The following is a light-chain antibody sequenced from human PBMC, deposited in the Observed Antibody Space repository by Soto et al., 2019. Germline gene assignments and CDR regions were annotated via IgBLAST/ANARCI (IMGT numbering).Light chain of an antibody. CDR1: SSDVGSYNL. CDR2: EVS. J-gene: IGLJ7*01. V-gene: IGLV2-23*02. CDR3: CSYAGSSTLAV. Sequence: QSALTQPASVSGSPGQSITISCTGTSSDVGSYNLVSWYQQHPTKAPKLMIYEVSERPSGVSNRFSGSKSDNTASLTIPGHQAEDEADYYCCSYAGSSTLAVFGGGTQLTVL.